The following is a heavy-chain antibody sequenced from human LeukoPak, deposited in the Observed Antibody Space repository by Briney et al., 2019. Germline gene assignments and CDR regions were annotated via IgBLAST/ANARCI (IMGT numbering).Heavy chain of an antibody. V-gene: IGHV4-59*12. Sequence: PSETLSLTCTVSGGSTSSYYWSWIRQPPGKGLEWIGEIYHSGSTNYNPSLKSRVTISVDKSKNQFSLKLSSVTAADTAVYYCAREDTAMVVLIDWGQGTLVTVSS. CDR3: AREDTAMVVLID. J-gene: IGHJ4*02. D-gene: IGHD5-18*01. CDR2: IYHSGST. CDR1: GGSTSSYY.